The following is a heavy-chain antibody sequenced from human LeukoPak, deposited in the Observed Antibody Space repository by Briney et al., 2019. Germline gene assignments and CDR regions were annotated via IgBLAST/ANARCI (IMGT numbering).Heavy chain of an antibody. J-gene: IGHJ2*01. D-gene: IGHD1-26*01. CDR2: IYYSGST. Sequence: SETLSLTCTVSGGSISNYYGNWIRQPPGKGLEWIGNIYYSGSTNYNPSLKSRVTISVDTSKNQFSLKLSSLTAADTAVYYCARRGANSGSYPHFDLWGRGTLVTVSS. CDR1: GGSISNYY. CDR3: ARRGANSGSYPHFDL. V-gene: IGHV4-59*01.